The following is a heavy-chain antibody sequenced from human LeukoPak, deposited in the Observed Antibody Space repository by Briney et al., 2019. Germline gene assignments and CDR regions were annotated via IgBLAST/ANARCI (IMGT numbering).Heavy chain of an antibody. CDR3: ARERGSSGWSYYFDY. D-gene: IGHD6-19*01. J-gene: IGHJ4*02. V-gene: IGHV3-21*01. CDR1: GFTFRSYS. Sequence: PGGSLRLSCAASGFTFRSYSMNWVRQAPGRGLEWVSSISSSSTYIYYADSLKGRFTVSRDNAKNSLYLQMNSLRAEDTAVYYCARERGSSGWSYYFDYWGQGTLVTVSS. CDR2: ISSSSTYI.